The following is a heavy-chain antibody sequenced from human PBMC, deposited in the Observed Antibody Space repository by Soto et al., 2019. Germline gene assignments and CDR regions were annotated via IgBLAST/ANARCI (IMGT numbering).Heavy chain of an antibody. CDR2: ISARGGSL. D-gene: IGHD5-12*01. J-gene: IGHJ4*02. Sequence: EVQLLESGGGLVPQGGSLRLYCADSGFSFSSYAMVWVSQAPGKGLEWVSVISARGGSLYFADSVKGRFTISRDNSKNALSLEMNSLRAEDTATYFSAKGSIEYSASVENWGQGSLVVDSS. CDR1: GFSFSSYA. V-gene: IGHV3-23*01. CDR3: AKGSIEYSASVEN.